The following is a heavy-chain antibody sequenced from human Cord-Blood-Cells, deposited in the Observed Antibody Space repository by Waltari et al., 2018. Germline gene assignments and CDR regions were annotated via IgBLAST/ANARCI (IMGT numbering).Heavy chain of an antibody. Sequence: QVQLQESGPGLVKPSETLSLTCTVSGGSISSYYWSWIRQPAGKGLEWIGRIYTSGSTNSNPSLKSRVTMSVDTSKNQFSLKLSSVTAADTAVYYCARDLESIAARHPTPYNWFDPWGQGTLVTVSS. CDR3: ARDLESIAARHPTPYNWFDP. CDR2: IYTSGST. V-gene: IGHV4-4*07. CDR1: GGSISSYY. J-gene: IGHJ5*02. D-gene: IGHD6-6*01.